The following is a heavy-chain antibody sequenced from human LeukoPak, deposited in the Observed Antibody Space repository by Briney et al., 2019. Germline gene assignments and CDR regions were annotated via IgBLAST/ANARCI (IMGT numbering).Heavy chain of an antibody. V-gene: IGHV4-34*01. CDR2: INHSGST. J-gene: IGHJ5*02. CDR3: ARDTWFDP. CDR1: GGSFSGYY. Sequence: SETLSLTCAVYGGSFSGYYWSWIRQPPGKGLEWIGEINHSGSTNYNPSLKSRVTISVDTSKNQFSLKLSSVTAADTAVYYCARDTWFDPWGQGTLVTVSS.